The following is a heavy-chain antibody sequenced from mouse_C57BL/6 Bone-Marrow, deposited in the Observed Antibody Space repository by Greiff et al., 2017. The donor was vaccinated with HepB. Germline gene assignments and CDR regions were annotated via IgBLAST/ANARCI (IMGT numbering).Heavy chain of an antibody. Sequence: QVQLKESGAELVKPGASVKLSCKASGYTFTEYTIHWVKQRSGQGLEWIGWFYPGSGSIKYNEKFKDKATLTADKSSNTVYMELSRLTSEDSAVYFCARHLWDEYYFDYWGQGTTLTVSS. D-gene: IGHD4-1*01. J-gene: IGHJ2*01. CDR2: FYPGSGSI. CDR1: GYTFTEYT. CDR3: ARHLWDEYYFDY. V-gene: IGHV1-62-2*01.